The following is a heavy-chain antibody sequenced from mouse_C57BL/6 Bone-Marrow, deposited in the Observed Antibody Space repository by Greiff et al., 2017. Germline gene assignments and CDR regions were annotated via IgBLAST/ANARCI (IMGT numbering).Heavy chain of an antibody. CDR1: GYTFTGYW. D-gene: IGHD1-1*01. V-gene: IGHV1-9*01. J-gene: IGHJ3*01. Sequence: VQLQQSGAELMKPGASVKLSCKATGYTFTGYWMEWVKQRPGHGLEWIGEILPGSGSTNYNEKFKGKATFTADTSSNTAYMQLSSLTTEDSAITYCARKGDYCGSSYPFAYWGQGTLLTVSA. CDR3: ARKGDYCGSSYPFAY. CDR2: ILPGSGST.